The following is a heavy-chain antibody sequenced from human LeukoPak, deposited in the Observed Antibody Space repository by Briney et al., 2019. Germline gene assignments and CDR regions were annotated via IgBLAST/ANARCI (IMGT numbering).Heavy chain of an antibody. J-gene: IGHJ4*02. Sequence: SVKLSCKASGYTFSIYYIHWVRQGPGQGLEWMVLINPSGGYTNYAQKSQGRVTMTRDTSTSTVYMELSSLRSEDTAVYYCARGLHLRYYDRSGYFDYWGQGTLVTVSS. CDR2: INPSGGYT. V-gene: IGHV1-46*01. CDR1: GYTFSIYY. CDR3: ARGLHLRYYDRSGYFDY. D-gene: IGHD3-22*01.